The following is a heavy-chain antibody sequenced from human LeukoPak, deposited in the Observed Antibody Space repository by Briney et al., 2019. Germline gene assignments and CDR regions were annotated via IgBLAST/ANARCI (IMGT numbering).Heavy chain of an antibody. V-gene: IGHV3-30*04. CDR3: ARDYSSSWYWGKYYYYYSYMDV. D-gene: IGHD6-13*01. CDR1: GFTFRSYA. Sequence: GGSLRLSCAASGFTFRSYAMHWVRQAPGKGLEGVAVISYDGSNKYYADSVKGRFTISRDNSKHTLYLQMNSLRAEDTAVYYCARDYSSSWYWGKYYYYYSYMDVWGKGTTVTVSS. CDR2: ISYDGSNK. J-gene: IGHJ6*03.